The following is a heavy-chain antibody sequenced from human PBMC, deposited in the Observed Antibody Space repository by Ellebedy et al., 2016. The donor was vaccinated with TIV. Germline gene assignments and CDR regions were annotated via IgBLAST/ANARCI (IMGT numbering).Heavy chain of an antibody. CDR2: INPYSGNT. CDR1: GYRFSNFH. V-gene: IGHV1-18*04. Sequence: ASVKVSCKASGYRFSNFHITWVRQAPGQGLEWMGWINPYSGNTNYAQTVKGRVSMTRDTSTSTVYMELSSLRSEDTAVYYCVRDLSTADYRDYWGQGTLVTVSS. CDR3: VRDLSTADYRDY. J-gene: IGHJ4*02. D-gene: IGHD4-11*01.